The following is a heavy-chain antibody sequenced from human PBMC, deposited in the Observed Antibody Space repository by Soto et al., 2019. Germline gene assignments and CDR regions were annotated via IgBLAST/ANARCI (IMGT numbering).Heavy chain of an antibody. CDR2: INAGNGNT. D-gene: IGHD6-13*01. CDR3: ARDVAAADY. CDR1: GYTFTSYA. Sequence: QVQLVQSGAEEKKPGASVKVSCKASGYTFTSYAMHWVRQAPGQRLEWMGWINAGNGNTKHSQKLQGRVTITRDTSASTAYMELSSLRSEDTAAYYCARDVAAADYWGQGTLVTVSS. V-gene: IGHV1-3*05. J-gene: IGHJ4*02.